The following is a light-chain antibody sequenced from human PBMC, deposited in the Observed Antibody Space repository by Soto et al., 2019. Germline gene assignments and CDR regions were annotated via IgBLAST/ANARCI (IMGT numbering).Light chain of an antibody. V-gene: IGKV3-20*01. Sequence: DIVLTQSPGTLSLSPGERATLSCRASQNVNNNYLAGYQQKPGQAPRLLIRGASSRATGLPDRFSGSGSGTAFTLTISRLEPEDFAVYYCQQYGSSPGTFGQGTKLEIK. CDR2: GAS. CDR3: QQYGSSPGT. J-gene: IGKJ2*01. CDR1: QNVNNNY.